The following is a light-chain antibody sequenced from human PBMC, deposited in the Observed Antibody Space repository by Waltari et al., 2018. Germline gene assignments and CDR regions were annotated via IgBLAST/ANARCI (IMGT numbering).Light chain of an antibody. V-gene: IGLV2-23*01. J-gene: IGLJ3*02. CDR2: EDT. CDR3: CSYAGSSIWV. Sequence: QSALTQPASVSGSPGQSITISCTGTSSDVGSYNLVSWYQPHPGKAPKLMIYEDTKRSSGGSNRFSGSKSGNTASLTISGLQAEDEADYYCCSYAGSSIWVFGGGTELTVL. CDR1: SSDVGSYNL.